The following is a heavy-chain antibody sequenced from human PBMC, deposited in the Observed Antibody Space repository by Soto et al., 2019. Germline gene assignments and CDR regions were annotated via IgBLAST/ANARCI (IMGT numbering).Heavy chain of an antibody. D-gene: IGHD5-18*01. CDR2: VWKDGSNR. V-gene: IGHV3-30*02. CDR1: GITFSDYG. CDR3: AKVPRGSNFGYYNF. J-gene: IGHJ4*02. Sequence: GGSLRLSCAASGITFSDYGMHWVRQAPGRGLEWVAGVWKDGSNRYYVDSVKGRFTISRDNSKNTLYLQMNSLRDEDTAVYYCAKVPRGSNFGYYNFWGQGTLVTVSS.